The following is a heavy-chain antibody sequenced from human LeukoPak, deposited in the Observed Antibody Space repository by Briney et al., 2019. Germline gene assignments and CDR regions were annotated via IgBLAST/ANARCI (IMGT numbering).Heavy chain of an antibody. CDR2: MNPNSGNT. Sequence: ASVKVSCKASGYTFTSCDINWVRKATGQGLELMGWMNPNSGNTGYAQKFQGRVTMTRNTSISTAYMELSSLRSEDTAVYYCARTPSNDIVVLPGQGWFDPWGQGTLVTVSS. CDR3: ARTPSNDIVVLPGQGWFDP. D-gene: IGHD2-2*01. CDR1: GYTFTSCD. J-gene: IGHJ5*02. V-gene: IGHV1-8*01.